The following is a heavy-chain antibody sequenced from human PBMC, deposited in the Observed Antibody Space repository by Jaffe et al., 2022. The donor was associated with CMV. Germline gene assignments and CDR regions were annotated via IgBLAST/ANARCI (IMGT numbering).Heavy chain of an antibody. CDR2: IWYDGSSK. Sequence: QVQLVESGGGVVQPGRSLRLSCAASGFTFSSYGMHWVRQAPGKGLEWVAVIWYDGSSKYYADSVKGRFTISRDNSKNTLYLQMNSLRAEDTAVYYCASIYSSRPHGWGQGTLVTVSS. J-gene: IGHJ4*02. CDR1: GFTFSSYG. V-gene: IGHV3-33*01. D-gene: IGHD6-13*01. CDR3: ASIYSSRPHG.